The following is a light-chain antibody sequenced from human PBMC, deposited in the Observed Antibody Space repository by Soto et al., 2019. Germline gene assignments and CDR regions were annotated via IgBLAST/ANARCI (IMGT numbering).Light chain of an antibody. CDR1: QSISSSY. Sequence: EIVLTQSPGTLSLSLGERATLSCRASQSISSSYLAWYQQKPGQAPRLLIYGASSRATGIPDRFSGSGSGTDFTLTISRLEPEDFAVYYCQQYGRTFGQGTKWISN. V-gene: IGKV3-20*01. CDR2: GAS. J-gene: IGKJ1*01. CDR3: QQYGRT.